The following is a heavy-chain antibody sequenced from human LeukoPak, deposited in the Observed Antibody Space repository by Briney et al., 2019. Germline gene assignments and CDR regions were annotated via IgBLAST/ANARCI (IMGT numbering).Heavy chain of an antibody. V-gene: IGHV1-2*02. Sequence: ASVKVSCKASGYTFTGYYLHWVRQAPGQGLEWMGWINPNRGDTKYAQKFQGRVTITRNTSISTAYMELSSLRSEDTAVYYCARVYFRFGYYYFDYWGQGTLVTVSS. CDR1: GYTFTGYY. J-gene: IGHJ4*02. CDR3: ARVYFRFGYYYFDY. CDR2: INPNRGDT. D-gene: IGHD3-16*01.